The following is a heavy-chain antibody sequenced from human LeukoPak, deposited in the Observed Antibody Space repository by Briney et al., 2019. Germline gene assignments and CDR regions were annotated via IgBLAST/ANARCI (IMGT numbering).Heavy chain of an antibody. V-gene: IGHV3-48*01. CDR3: ARDNFADLFDF. CDR2: INSSSSTI. D-gene: IGHD1-20*01. J-gene: IGHJ4*02. CDR1: GFTFSNYN. Sequence: PGGSLRLSCAASGFTFSNYNMNWVRQAPGKGLECIAYINSSSSTIYYAVSVKGGFTISRDNAKNSLFLHMNSLRAEDTALYYCARDNFADLFDFWGQGALVTVSS.